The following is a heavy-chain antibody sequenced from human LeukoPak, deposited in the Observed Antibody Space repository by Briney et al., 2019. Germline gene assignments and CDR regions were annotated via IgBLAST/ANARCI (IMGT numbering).Heavy chain of an antibody. CDR1: GGSIRSGGYS. J-gene: IGHJ6*02. CDR2: IYHSGAA. CDR3: ARGPAHYYYGMDV. Sequence: SETLSLTCAVSGGSIRSGGYSWSWIRQSPEKGLEWIGFIYHSGAAYYNPSLKSRVTISVDGSKNQFSLHLTSVTAADSAVYYCARGPAHYYYGMDVWGQGITVTVSS. V-gene: IGHV4-30-2*06.